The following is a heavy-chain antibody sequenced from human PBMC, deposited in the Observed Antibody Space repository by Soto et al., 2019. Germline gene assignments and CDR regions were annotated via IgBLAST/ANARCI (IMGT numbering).Heavy chain of an antibody. Sequence: GASVKVSCKASGGTFSNCAINWVRQAPGQGLEWMGGTIPLFGTANCAQKFQGRVTITADESTSTAYLDLSSLRSEDTAVYYCARPVEMATISRSYLFYWGQGTLVTVSS. J-gene: IGHJ4*02. CDR1: GGTFSNCA. D-gene: IGHD5-12*01. V-gene: IGHV1-69*13. CDR3: ARPVEMATISRSYLFY. CDR2: TIPLFGTA.